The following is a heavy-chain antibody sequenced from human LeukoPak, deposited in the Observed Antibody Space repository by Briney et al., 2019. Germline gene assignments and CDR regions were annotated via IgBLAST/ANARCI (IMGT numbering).Heavy chain of an antibody. J-gene: IGHJ4*02. V-gene: IGHV4-34*01. CDR1: GGSFSGYY. Sequence: SETLSLTCAVYGGSFSGYYWSWIRQPPGKGLEWIGEINHSGSTNYNPSLKSRVTISVDTSKNQFSLKLSSVTAADTAVYYCAREGHSSSPIDYWGQGTLVTVSS. CDR2: INHSGST. D-gene: IGHD6-6*01. CDR3: AREGHSSSPIDY.